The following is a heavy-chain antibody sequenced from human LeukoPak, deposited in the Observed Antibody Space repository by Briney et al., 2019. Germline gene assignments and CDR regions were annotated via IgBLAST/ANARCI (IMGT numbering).Heavy chain of an antibody. CDR2: IKQDGSEK. CDR1: GFTFSSYW. J-gene: IGHJ4*02. V-gene: IGHV3-7*01. Sequence: GGSLRLSCAASGFTFSSYWMSWVRQAPGKGLEWVANIKQDGSEKYYVDSVKGRFTISRDNAKNSLYLQMSSLRAEDTAVYYCARNYWSGYPSTDYYFDYWGQGTLVTVSS. CDR3: ARNYWSGYPSTDYYFDY. D-gene: IGHD3-3*01.